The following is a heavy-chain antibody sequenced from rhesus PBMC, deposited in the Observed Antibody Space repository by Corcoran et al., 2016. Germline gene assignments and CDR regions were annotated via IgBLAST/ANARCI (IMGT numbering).Heavy chain of an antibody. J-gene: IGHJ4*01. D-gene: IGHD4-35*01. CDR3: AKEPTVTTSGY. Sequence: EVQLVESGGGLAKPGGSLRLSCAASGFTFSSYWMNWVRQTPGKGLEWISAINSGGGSTYYADSVKGRLTISRDNSKHTLSLQMNSLRAKDTAVYYCAKEPTVTTSGYWGQGVLVTVSS. V-gene: IGHV3S42*01. CDR2: INSGGGST. CDR1: GFTFSSYW.